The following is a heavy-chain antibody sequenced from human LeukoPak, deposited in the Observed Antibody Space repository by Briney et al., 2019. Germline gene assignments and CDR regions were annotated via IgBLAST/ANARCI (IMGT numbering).Heavy chain of an antibody. J-gene: IGHJ4*02. CDR2: IYYRGST. CDR3: ARRDYHYFDY. V-gene: IGHV4-39*01. Sequence: PSETLSLTRTVPGGSISSSSYYWGWIRQPPGKGLEWIGNIYYRGSTYYNPSLQSRVTISVDTSKNQFSLKLSSVTAADTTVYYCARRDYHYFDYWGQGTLVTVSS. D-gene: IGHD4-17*01. CDR1: GGSISSSSYY.